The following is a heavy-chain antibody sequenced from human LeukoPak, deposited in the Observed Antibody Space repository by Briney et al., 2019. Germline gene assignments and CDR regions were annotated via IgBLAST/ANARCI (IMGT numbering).Heavy chain of an antibody. V-gene: IGHV3-43*02. CDR3: ARRCYDSYYGMDV. CDR1: GFSFCDYA. Sequence: PGGSLRLSCAAPGFSFCDYAMHWVPQGPGKGLEWVSLISGDGGSIYEDSVEGRFTIPRDNSKNSLYLQMNTLRTEDTASYYCARRCYDSYYGMDVWGQGTTVTVS. CDR2: ISGDGGSI. J-gene: IGHJ6*02. D-gene: IGHD2-2*01.